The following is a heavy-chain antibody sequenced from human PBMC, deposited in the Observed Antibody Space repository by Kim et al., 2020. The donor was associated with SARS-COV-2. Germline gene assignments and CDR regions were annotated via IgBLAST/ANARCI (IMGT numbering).Heavy chain of an antibody. CDR3: AKGQITMKLYCGMDV. J-gene: IGHJ6*02. Sequence: DSVKGRFTISRDNSKNTLYLQMNSLRAEDTAVYYCAKGQITMKLYCGMDVWGQGTTVTVSS. V-gene: IGHV3-23*01. D-gene: IGHD3-22*01.